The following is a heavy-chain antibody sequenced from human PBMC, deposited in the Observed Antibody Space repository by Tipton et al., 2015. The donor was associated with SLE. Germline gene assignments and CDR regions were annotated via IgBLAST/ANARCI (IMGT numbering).Heavy chain of an antibody. J-gene: IGHJ3*02. D-gene: IGHD1-14*01. CDR1: GFTLSTYE. CDR3: AREGRTRADAFDI. Sequence: GSLRLSCAASGFTLSTYEMNWVRQAPGKGLGWVSYISNSGSTINYADSVKGRFTISRDKAKNSLYLQMNSLRVEDTAVYYCAREGRTRADAFDIWGQGTLVTVSS. V-gene: IGHV3-48*03. CDR2: ISNSGSTI.